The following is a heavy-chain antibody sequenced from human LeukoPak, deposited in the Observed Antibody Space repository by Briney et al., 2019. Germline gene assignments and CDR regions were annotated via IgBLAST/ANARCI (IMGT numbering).Heavy chain of an antibody. D-gene: IGHD6-19*01. Sequence: SETLSLTCSVSGGSVSSGNYYWSWIPQPPGRGLEWIAYIFYTGSTNYNPSLKSRVTMSVDTSKNQFSLKLSSVTAADTAFYYCSASYISASLEIDYWGQGTLVTVSS. CDR2: IFYTGST. CDR3: SASYISASLEIDY. J-gene: IGHJ4*02. CDR1: GGSVSSGNYY. V-gene: IGHV4-61*01.